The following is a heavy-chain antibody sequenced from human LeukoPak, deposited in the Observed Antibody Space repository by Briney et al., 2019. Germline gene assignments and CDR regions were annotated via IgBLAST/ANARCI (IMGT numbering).Heavy chain of an antibody. Sequence: SETLSLTCTVSGGSISSYYWSWIRQPPGKGLEWIEYIYYSGSTNYNPSLKSRVTISVDTSKNQFSLKLSSVTAADTAVYYCARALEAYGGNSGGIDYWGQGTLVTVSS. D-gene: IGHD4-23*01. V-gene: IGHV4-59*01. CDR3: ARALEAYGGNSGGIDY. J-gene: IGHJ4*02. CDR1: GGSISSYY. CDR2: IYYSGST.